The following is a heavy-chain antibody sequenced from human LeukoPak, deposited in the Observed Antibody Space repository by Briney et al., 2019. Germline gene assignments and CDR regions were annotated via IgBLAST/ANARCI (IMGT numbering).Heavy chain of an antibody. CDR2: ISWNSGSI. D-gene: IGHD4-17*01. CDR1: GFTFDDYA. CDR3: ATAFYGAPPA. Sequence: SLRLSCAASGFTFDDYAMHWVRQAPGKGLEWVSGISWNSGSIGYADSVKGRFTISRDNAKNSLYLHMNSLKTEDTAVYYCATAFYGAPPAWGQGTLVTVSS. V-gene: IGHV3-9*01. J-gene: IGHJ5*02.